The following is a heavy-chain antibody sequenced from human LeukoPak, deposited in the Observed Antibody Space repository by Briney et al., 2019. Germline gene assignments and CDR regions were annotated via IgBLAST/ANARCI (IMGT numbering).Heavy chain of an antibody. Sequence: GGSLRLSCAASGFTFSSYGMSWVRQAPGKGLEWVSAISGSGGSTYYADSVKGRFTISRDNAKNSLYLQMNSLRAEDTAVYYCARDSGGYRMYNWFDPWGQGTLVTVSS. CDR3: ARDSGGYRMYNWFDP. CDR2: ISGSGGST. J-gene: IGHJ5*02. D-gene: IGHD5-18*01. V-gene: IGHV3-23*01. CDR1: GFTFSSYG.